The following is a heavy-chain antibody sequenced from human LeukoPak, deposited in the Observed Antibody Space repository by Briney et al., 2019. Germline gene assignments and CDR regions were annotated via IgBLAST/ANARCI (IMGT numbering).Heavy chain of an antibody. D-gene: IGHD6-13*01. CDR1: EYTFTSYY. J-gene: IGHJ4*02. CDR3: ARYKREGSSSSYYFDY. V-gene: IGHV1-46*01. Sequence: ASVKVSCKASEYTFTSYYMHWVRQAPGQGLEWMGIINPSGGSTSYAQKFQGRVTMTRDMSTSTVYMELSSLRSEDTAVYYCARYKREGSSSSYYFDYWGQGTLVTVSS. CDR2: INPSGGST.